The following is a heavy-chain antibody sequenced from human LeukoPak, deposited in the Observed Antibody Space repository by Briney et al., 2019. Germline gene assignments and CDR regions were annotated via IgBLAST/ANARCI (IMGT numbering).Heavy chain of an antibody. J-gene: IGHJ3*02. Sequence: GGSLRLSCAASGFTFSSYAMSWVRQAPGKGLGWVSAISVDGSHTYYADSVKGRFTTSRDNSRNTLSLQMSSLRAEDAAVYYCAKSFDTSGRRAFDIWGQGTMVTVSS. D-gene: IGHD3-22*01. CDR2: ISVDGSHT. CDR3: AKSFDTSGRRAFDI. CDR1: GFTFSSYA. V-gene: IGHV3-23*01.